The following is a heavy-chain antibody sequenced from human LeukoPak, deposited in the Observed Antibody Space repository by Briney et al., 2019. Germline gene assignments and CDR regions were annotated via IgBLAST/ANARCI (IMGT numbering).Heavy chain of an antibody. V-gene: IGHV3-74*01. D-gene: IGHD3-22*01. J-gene: IGHJ4*02. CDR1: EFTFSNYW. CDR2: INSDGSTT. Sequence: PGGPLRLSCAASEFTFSNYWMHWVRQAPGKGLVWVSRINSDGSTTTYADSVKGRLTISRDNAKNTLYLQMNSLRAEDTAVYHCARGKWESYDSSGYSQFDYWGQGTLVTVSS. CDR3: ARGKWESYDSSGYSQFDY.